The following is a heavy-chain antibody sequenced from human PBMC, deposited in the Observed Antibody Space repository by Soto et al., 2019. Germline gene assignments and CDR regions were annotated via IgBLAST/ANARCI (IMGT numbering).Heavy chain of an antibody. CDR2: ISGSGVST. CDR3: AKDSDYGAGTYHYYFAY. V-gene: IGHV3-23*01. D-gene: IGHD3-10*01. CDR1: GFTFSSYV. J-gene: IGHJ4*02. Sequence: EVQVLESGGGLVQTGGSLRLTCAASGFTFSSYVMSWVRPAPGKGLEWASGISGSGVSTYYADSVKCRFTICRENSKYTLCLQMNSLRAEDTAVYYCAKDSDYGAGTYHYYFAYWGQGYLVTVSS.